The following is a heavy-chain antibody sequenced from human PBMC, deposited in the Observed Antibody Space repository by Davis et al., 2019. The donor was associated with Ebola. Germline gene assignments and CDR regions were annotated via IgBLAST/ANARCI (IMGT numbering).Heavy chain of an antibody. CDR3: AIALAIGYTGMDV. V-gene: IGHV1-3*01. J-gene: IGHJ6*02. CDR2: INAGNGNT. CDR1: GYTFTSYA. D-gene: IGHD5-18*01. Sequence: AASVKVSCKASGYTFTSYAMHWVRQAPGQRLEWMGWINAGNGNTKYSQKFQGRVTITRDTSTSTAYMELSSLRSDGTAVYYCAIALAIGYTGMDVWGQGTTVTVSS.